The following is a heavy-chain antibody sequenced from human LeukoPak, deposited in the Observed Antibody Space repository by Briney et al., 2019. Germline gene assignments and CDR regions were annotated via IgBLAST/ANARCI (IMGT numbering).Heavy chain of an antibody. Sequence: SETLSLTCTVSNDSISSGDYYWNWIRQPPGKGLEWIGYIFHRGGTSYNPSLKSRILFSVDTSQNQFFLKLNSVTAADTAVYYCVREGSLGNWFDPWGQGTLVTVSS. V-gene: IGHV4-30-4*01. CDR1: NDSISSGDYY. J-gene: IGHJ5*02. D-gene: IGHD1-26*01. CDR2: IFHRGGT. CDR3: VREGSLGNWFDP.